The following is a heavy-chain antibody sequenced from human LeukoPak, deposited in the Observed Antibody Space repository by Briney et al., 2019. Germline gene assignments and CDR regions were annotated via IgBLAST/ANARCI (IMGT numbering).Heavy chain of an antibody. V-gene: IGHV3-23*01. CDR1: GFTFSSYG. J-gene: IGHJ4*02. CDR3: AKGASGSHYYSFDY. Sequence: PGGSLRLSCAASGFTFSSYGMSWVRQAPGEGLKWVSIISASGSNTINADSVKGRFTISRDNSKNTLYLQMNSLRAEDTAVYYCAKGASGSHYYSFDYWGQGTLVTVSS. D-gene: IGHD1-26*01. CDR2: ISASGSNT.